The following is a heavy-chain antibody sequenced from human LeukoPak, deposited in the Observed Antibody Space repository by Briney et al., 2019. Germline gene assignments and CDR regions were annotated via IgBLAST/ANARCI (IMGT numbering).Heavy chain of an antibody. Sequence: GGSLRLSCAASGFTFSGYWMSWVRQAPGRGLEWVANIKQDGSEKYYVDSVKGRFTISRDNAKNSLYLQMNSLRAEDTAVYYCARDLMVRGATGGYWGQGTLVTVSS. CDR2: IKQDGSEK. CDR1: GFTFSGYW. CDR3: ARDLMVRGATGGY. D-gene: IGHD3-10*01. J-gene: IGHJ4*02. V-gene: IGHV3-7*01.